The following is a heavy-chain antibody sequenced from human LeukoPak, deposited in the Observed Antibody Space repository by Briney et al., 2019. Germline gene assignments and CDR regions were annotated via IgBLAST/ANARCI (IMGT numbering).Heavy chain of an antibody. CDR2: ISAYNGNT. V-gene: IGHV1-18*01. CDR3: ARDPNGDYASGNGEKTYHYFDF. CDR1: GYTFTSYG. D-gene: IGHD3-10*01. J-gene: IGHJ4*02. Sequence: ASVTVSFKASGYTFTSYGISWVRQAPGQGLEWMGWISAYNGNTNYAQKLQGRLTMTTDSSTNTAYMELRSLRFDDTAVYYCARDPNGDYASGNGEKTYHYFDFWGQGTPVTVSS.